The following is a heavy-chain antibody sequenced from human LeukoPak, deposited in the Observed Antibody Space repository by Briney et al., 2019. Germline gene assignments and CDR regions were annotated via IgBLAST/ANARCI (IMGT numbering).Heavy chain of an antibody. CDR3: ARVDSSRWYATFDY. D-gene: IGHD6-13*01. CDR1: GGSFSSYY. J-gene: IGHJ4*02. CDR2: IYSSGNT. V-gene: IGHV4-59*01. Sequence: TSETLSLTCTFSGGSFSSYYWSWIRQPPGKGLEYVGYIYSSGNTNYNSSLKSRVTISADTSKNQFSLKLSSMTTADTAVYYCARVDSSRWYATFDYWGQGTLVAVSS.